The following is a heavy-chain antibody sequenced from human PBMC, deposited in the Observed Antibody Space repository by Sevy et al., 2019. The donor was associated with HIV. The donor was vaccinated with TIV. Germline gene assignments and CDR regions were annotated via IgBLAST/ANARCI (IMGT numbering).Heavy chain of an antibody. CDR3: ARVRMTQSYYYYYYMDV. Sequence: GGSLRLSCAASGFTFSSYSMNWVRQAPGKGLEWVSYISSSSSTIYYADSVKGRFTISRDNAKNSLYLQMNSLRDEDTAVYYCARVRMTQSYYYYYYMDVWGKGTTVTVSS. CDR1: GFTFSSYS. CDR2: ISSSSSTI. J-gene: IGHJ6*03. V-gene: IGHV3-48*02. D-gene: IGHD2-21*02.